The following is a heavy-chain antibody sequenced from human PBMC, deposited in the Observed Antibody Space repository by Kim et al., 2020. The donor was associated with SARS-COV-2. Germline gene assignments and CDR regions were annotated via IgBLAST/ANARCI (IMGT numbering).Heavy chain of an antibody. CDR2: ISSNGGST. D-gene: IGHD2-2*01. CDR3: ARSTSRGFDP. CDR1: GFTFSSYA. J-gene: IGHJ5*02. Sequence: GGSLRLSCAASGFTFSSYAMHWVRQAPGKGLEYVSGISSNGGSTYYANSVKGRFTISRDNSKNTLYLQMGSQRAEDMAVYYCARSTSRGFDPWGQGTLVTVSS. V-gene: IGHV3-64*01.